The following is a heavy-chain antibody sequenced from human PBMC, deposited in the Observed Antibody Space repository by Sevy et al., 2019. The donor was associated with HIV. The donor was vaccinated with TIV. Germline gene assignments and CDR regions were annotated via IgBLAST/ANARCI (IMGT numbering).Heavy chain of an antibody. J-gene: IGHJ3*02. CDR2: INHSGST. V-gene: IGHV4-34*01. D-gene: IGHD2-2*01. CDR3: ARHCSSTSCSHAFDI. Sequence: SETLSLTCAVYGGSFSGYYWSWIRQPPVKGLEWIGEINHSGSTNYNPSLKSRVTISGDTSKNQFSLKLSSVTAADTAVYYCARHCSSTSCSHAFDIWGQGTMVTVSS. CDR1: GGSFSGYY.